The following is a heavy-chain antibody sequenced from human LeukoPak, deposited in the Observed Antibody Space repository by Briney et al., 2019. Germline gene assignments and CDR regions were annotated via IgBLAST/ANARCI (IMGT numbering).Heavy chain of an antibody. J-gene: IGHJ5*02. D-gene: IGHD3-10*01. CDR3: ARVLYGSGSSNWFDP. CDR2: IKQDGSEK. Sequence: GGSLRLSCAASGFTFSSYWMSWVRQAPGKGLEWAANIKQDGSEKYYVGSVKGRFTISRDNAKDSLYLQMNSLRAEDTAVYYCARVLYGSGSSNWFDPWGQGTLVTVSS. V-gene: IGHV3-7*01. CDR1: GFTFSSYW.